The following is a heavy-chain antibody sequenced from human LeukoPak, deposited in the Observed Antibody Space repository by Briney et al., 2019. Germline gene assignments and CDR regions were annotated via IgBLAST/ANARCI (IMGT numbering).Heavy chain of an antibody. Sequence: PSETLSLTCTVSGGSISSSSYYWGWIRQPPGKGLEWIGSIYYNGSTYYNPSLKSRVTISVDTSKNQFSLKLSSVTAADTAVYYCARDPAMEDFDYWGQGTLVTVSS. V-gene: IGHV4-39*07. CDR2: IYYNGST. J-gene: IGHJ4*02. D-gene: IGHD3-3*01. CDR1: GGSISSSSYY. CDR3: ARDPAMEDFDY.